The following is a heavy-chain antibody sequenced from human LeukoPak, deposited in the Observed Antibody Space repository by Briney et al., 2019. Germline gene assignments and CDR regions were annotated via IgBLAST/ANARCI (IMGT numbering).Heavy chain of an antibody. J-gene: IGHJ4*02. D-gene: IGHD3-9*01. V-gene: IGHV3-30*04. Sequence: GGSLRLSCAASGFTFSSYAMHWVRQAPGKGLEWVAVISYDGSNKYYADSVKGRFTISRDNSKNTLYLQTNSLRAEDTAVYYCARTSYYDILTGPFDGGQGTLVTVSS. CDR2: ISYDGSNK. CDR1: GFTFSSYA. CDR3: ARTSYYDILTGPFD.